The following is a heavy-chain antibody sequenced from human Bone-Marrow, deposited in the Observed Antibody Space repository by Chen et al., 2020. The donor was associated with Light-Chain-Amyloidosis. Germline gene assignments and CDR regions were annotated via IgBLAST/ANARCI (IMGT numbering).Heavy chain of an antibody. Sequence: EVQLEQSGPEVKKPGESLKISCKGPGYTFPNYWIGWVRQMPGKCLEWMGVIYPDDSDARYSPSFEGQVTISADKSITTAYLQWRSLKASDTAMYYCARRRDGYNFDYWGQGTLVTVSS. V-gene: IGHV5-51*01. D-gene: IGHD5-12*01. J-gene: IGHJ4*02. CDR2: IYPDDSDA. CDR3: ARRRDGYNFDY. CDR1: GYTFPNYW.